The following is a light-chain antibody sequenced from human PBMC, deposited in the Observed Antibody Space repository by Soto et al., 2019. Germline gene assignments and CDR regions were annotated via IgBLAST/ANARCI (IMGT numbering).Light chain of an antibody. CDR1: QSVSSN. CDR3: QQYNNWPGT. V-gene: IGKV3-15*01. J-gene: IGKJ1*01. CDR2: GAS. Sequence: IVLTQSPATLSLSPGKIATLSCRASQSVSSNLAWYQQKPGQAPRLLIYGASTRATGIPARFSGSGSGTEFTLTISSLQSEDFAVYYCQQYNNWPGTFGQGTKV.